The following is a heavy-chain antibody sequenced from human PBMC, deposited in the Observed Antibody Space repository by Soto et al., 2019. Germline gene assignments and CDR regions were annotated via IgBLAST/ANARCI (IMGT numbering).Heavy chain of an antibody. CDR1: GFTFSSYA. D-gene: IGHD3-3*01. V-gene: IGHV3-23*01. CDR2: ISGSGGST. J-gene: IGHJ6*02. CDR3: AKASKRDFWSGYYNSYYYYGMDV. Sequence: GGSLRLSCAASGFTFSSYAMSWVRQAPGKGLEWVSAISGSGGSTYYADSVKGRFTISRDNSKNTLYLQMNSLRAEDTAVYYCAKASKRDFWSGYYNSYYYYGMDVWGQGTTVTVSS.